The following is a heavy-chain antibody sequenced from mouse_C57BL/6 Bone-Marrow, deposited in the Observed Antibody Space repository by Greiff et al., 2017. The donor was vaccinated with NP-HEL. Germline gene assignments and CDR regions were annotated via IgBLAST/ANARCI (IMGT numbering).Heavy chain of an antibody. D-gene: IGHD2-1*01. V-gene: IGHV1-52*01. CDR2: IDPSDSET. CDR1: GYTFTSYW. J-gene: IGHJ2*01. Sequence: QVQLQQPGAELVRPGSSVKLSCKASGYTFTSYWMHWVKQRPIQGLEWIGNIDPSDSETHSNQKFKDKATLTVDKSSSTAYMQLSSLTSEDSAVYYCAREGVYYDYFDYWGQGTTLTVSS. CDR3: AREGVYYDYFDY.